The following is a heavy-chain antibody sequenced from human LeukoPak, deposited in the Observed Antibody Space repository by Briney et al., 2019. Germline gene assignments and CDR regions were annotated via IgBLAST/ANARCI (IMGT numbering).Heavy chain of an antibody. CDR2: IYYSGST. CDR3: AIGLMVRGVIIADY. Sequence: SETLSLTCTVSGGSISSSSYYWGWIRQPPGKGLEWIGSIYYSGSTYYNPSLKSRVTISVDTSKNQFSLKLSSVIAADTAVYYCAIGLMVRGVIIADYWGQGTLVTVSS. D-gene: IGHD3-10*01. CDR1: GGSISSSSYY. V-gene: IGHV4-39*01. J-gene: IGHJ4*02.